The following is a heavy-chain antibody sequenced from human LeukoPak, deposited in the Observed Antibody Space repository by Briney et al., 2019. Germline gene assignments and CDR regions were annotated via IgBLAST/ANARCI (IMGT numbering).Heavy chain of an antibody. CDR2: INPSGGST. V-gene: IGHV1-46*01. D-gene: IGHD6-19*01. J-gene: IGHJ3*02. CDR1: GYTFTSYY. CDR3: ARDRLPYSSGWNDAFDI. Sequence: GASVKVSCKASGYTFTSYYMHWVRQAPGQGLEWMGIINPSGGSTSYAQKFQGRVTITADKSTSTAYMELSSLRSEDTAVYYCARDRLPYSSGWNDAFDIWGQGTMVTVSS.